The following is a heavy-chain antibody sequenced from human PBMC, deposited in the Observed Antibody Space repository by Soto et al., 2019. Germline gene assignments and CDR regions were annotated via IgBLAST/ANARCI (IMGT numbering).Heavy chain of an antibody. CDR3: ASYNWNYWFDP. J-gene: IGHJ5*02. D-gene: IGHD1-7*01. V-gene: IGHV4-61*08. CDR2: IYYSGST. Sequence: PSETLSLTCNVSGDSVSSGDYYWSWIRQPPGKGLEWIGYIYYSGSTTYHPSLKSRVTISLDKSKNQFSLNLSSVTAADTDVYYCASYNWNYWFDPWGQGILVTVSS. CDR1: GDSVSSGDYY.